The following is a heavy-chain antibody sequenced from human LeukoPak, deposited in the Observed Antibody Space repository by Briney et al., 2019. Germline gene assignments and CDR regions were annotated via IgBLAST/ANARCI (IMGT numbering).Heavy chain of an antibody. Sequence: PGGSLRLSCAASGFTVSSNEMSWVRQAPGKGLEWVSSISGGSTYYADSRKGRFTISRDNSKNTLYLQMNSLRAEDTAVYYCKKDRNVLRYFDCLLSVTSSLYYWGQGTLVTVSS. CDR3: KKDRNVLRYFDCLLSVTSSLYY. CDR2: ISGGST. D-gene: IGHD3-9*01. J-gene: IGHJ4*02. CDR1: GFTVSSNE. V-gene: IGHV3-38-3*01.